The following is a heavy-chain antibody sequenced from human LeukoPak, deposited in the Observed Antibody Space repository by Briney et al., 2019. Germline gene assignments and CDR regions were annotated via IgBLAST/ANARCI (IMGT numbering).Heavy chain of an antibody. J-gene: IGHJ4*02. Sequence: PGKSLKIPCNCSRYQFTIYWIGGTRPMPGKCLEWMGIIYPGDSDTRYSPSFQGQVTISADKSISTAYLQWSSLKASDSAMYYCARQVTVTSDFDYWGQGTLVTVSS. D-gene: IGHD4-17*01. V-gene: IGHV5-51*01. CDR3: ARQVTVTSDFDY. CDR2: IYPGDSDT. CDR1: RYQFTIYW.